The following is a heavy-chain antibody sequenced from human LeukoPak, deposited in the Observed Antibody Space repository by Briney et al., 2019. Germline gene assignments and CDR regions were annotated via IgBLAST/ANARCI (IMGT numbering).Heavy chain of an antibody. CDR2: ISSHGGST. CDR3: ARVGSAALDY. D-gene: IGHD6-25*01. CDR1: GFTFSSYA. J-gene: IGHJ4*02. V-gene: IGHV3-64*01. Sequence: GGSLRLTCAASGFTFSSYAMHWVRQAPGKGLEYVSAISSHGGSTYYANSVKGRFTISKDTSKNTLYLQMGSLRAEDMAVYYCARVGSAALDYWGQGTLVTVSS.